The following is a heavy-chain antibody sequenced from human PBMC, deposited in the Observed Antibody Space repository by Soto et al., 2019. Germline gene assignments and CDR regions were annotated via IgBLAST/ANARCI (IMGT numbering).Heavy chain of an antibody. V-gene: IGHV1-46*01. CDR2: INPSGGGST. CDR1: GDTFTSYY. CDR3: ARSGYSSGWYEDY. D-gene: IGHD6-19*01. Sequence: ASVKVSCKASGDTFTSYYMHWVRQAPGQGLEWMGIINPSGGGSTHYAQKFQGRVTMTRDTSTSTVYMELSSLRSEDTAVYYCARSGYSSGWYEDYWGQGTLVTVSS. J-gene: IGHJ4*02.